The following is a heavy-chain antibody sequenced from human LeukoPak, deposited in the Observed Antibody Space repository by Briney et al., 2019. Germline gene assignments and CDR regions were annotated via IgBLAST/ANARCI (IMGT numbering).Heavy chain of an antibody. J-gene: IGHJ4*02. CDR2: INSDGSST. D-gene: IGHD5-12*01. CDR1: GFTFSSYW. CDR3: ARDSGYDYRLGY. V-gene: IGHV3-74*01. Sequence: GGSLRLSCAASGFTFSSYWMHWVRQAPGKGLVWVSRINSDGSSTSYADSVKGRFTISRDNAKNTLYLQMISLRAEDTAVYYCARDSGYDYRLGYWGQGTLVTVSS.